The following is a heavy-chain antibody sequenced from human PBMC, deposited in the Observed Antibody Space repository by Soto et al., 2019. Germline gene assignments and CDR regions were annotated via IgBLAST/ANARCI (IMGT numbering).Heavy chain of an antibody. V-gene: IGHV3-13*05. CDR2: LGAADDP. D-gene: IGHD3-10*01. J-gene: IGHJ6*01. CDR3: ARAYLRELPRRAAYYYAMDV. CDR1: VLSFRGYD. Sequence: CGSLRVSWAPCVLSFRGYDFPRVRQVTGRGPEWVAALGAADDPYYLSSVKGRFSVSRDNAQKPLYLQMNNLSVGDTAVYYCARAYLRELPRRAAYYYAMDVWGRGTTVTVSS.